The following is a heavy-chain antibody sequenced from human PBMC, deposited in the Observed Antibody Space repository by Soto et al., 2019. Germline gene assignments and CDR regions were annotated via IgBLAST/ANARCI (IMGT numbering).Heavy chain of an antibody. CDR3: ARQIYDSDTGPNFQYYFDS. J-gene: IGHJ4*02. CDR1: GCSFAGSW. CDR2: IDPSDSQT. Sequence: SGEGSGCSFAGSWITWVRQKPGKGLEWMGRIDPSDSQTYYSPSFRGHVTISVTKSITTVFLQWSSLRASDTAMYYCARQIYDSDTGPNFQYYFDSWGQGTPVTVSS. V-gene: IGHV5-10-1*01. D-gene: IGHD3-22*01.